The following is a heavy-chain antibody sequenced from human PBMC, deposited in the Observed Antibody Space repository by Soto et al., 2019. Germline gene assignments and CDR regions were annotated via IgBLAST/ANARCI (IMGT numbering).Heavy chain of an antibody. Sequence: QVQLVQSGPEVKKPGASVRVSCKASGYTFTTYAMHWVRQAPGQSLEWMGWINVGNGNTKYSQKFQGRVTITTDTSASTAYMELSSLRSDDTAVYYCARGPLGPLGSGRKNNWFDPWGQGTLVIVSS. D-gene: IGHD3-10*01. CDR1: GYTFTTYA. J-gene: IGHJ5*02. CDR3: ARGPLGPLGSGRKNNWFDP. CDR2: INVGNGNT. V-gene: IGHV1-3*01.